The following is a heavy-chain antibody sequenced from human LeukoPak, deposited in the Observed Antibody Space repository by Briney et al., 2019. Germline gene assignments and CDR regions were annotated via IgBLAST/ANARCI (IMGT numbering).Heavy chain of an antibody. CDR1: GLTFSSYW. D-gene: IGHD3-16*01. Sequence: TGGSLRLSCAASGLTFSSYWMSWVRQAPGKGLEWVAKIKEDGSEKHYVDSVKGRFTISRDNAKNSLYLQMNSLRAEDTAMYYCARSLPGFDYWGQGTLVTVSS. CDR2: IKEDGSEK. V-gene: IGHV3-7*03. CDR3: ARSLPGFDY. J-gene: IGHJ4*02.